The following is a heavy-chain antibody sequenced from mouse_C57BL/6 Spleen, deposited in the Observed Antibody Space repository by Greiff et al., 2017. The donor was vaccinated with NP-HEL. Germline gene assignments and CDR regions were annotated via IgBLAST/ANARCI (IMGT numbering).Heavy chain of an antibody. CDR3: VRHGSSYNYAMDY. CDR1: GFSFNTYA. V-gene: IGHV10-1*01. D-gene: IGHD1-1*01. CDR2: IRSKSNNYAT. Sequence: EVKLMESGGGLVQPKGSLKLSCAASGFSFNTYAMNWVRQAPGKGLEWVARIRSKSNNYATYYADSVKDRFTISRDDSESMLYLQMNNLKTEDTAMYYCVRHGSSYNYAMDYWGQGTSVTVSS. J-gene: IGHJ4*01.